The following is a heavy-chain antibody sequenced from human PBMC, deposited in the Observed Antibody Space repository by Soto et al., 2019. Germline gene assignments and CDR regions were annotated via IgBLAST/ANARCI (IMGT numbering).Heavy chain of an antibody. Sequence: SETLSLTCTVSGGSISSTSYYWVWIRQPPGKGLEWIGSFYYTGSTYYNPSLKSRVTISVDTSENQFSLKLSSVTAADTAVYYCAADPFGGGDSEWFDPWGQGTLVTVSS. CDR3: AADPFGGGDSEWFDP. CDR1: GGSISSTSYY. V-gene: IGHV4-39*01. CDR2: FYYTGST. J-gene: IGHJ5*02. D-gene: IGHD2-21*02.